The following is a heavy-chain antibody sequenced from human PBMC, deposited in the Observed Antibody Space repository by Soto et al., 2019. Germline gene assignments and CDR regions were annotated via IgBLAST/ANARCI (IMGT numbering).Heavy chain of an antibody. D-gene: IGHD3-3*01. V-gene: IGHV3-23*01. CDR2: ISGSGGST. CDR1: GFTFSSYA. CDR3: AKGSWEYYDFWSGYLGDPNYYYYRIDV. J-gene: IGHJ6*02. Sequence: AGGSLRLSCAASGFTFSSYAMSWVRQAPGKGLEWVSAISGSGGSTYYADSAKGRFTISRDNSKNTLYLQMNSLRAEDTAVYYCAKGSWEYYDFWSGYLGDPNYYYYRIDVRAQGTT.